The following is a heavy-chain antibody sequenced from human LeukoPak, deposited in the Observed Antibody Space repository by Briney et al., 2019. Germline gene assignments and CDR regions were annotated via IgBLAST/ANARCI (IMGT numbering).Heavy chain of an antibody. V-gene: IGHV3-48*04. CDR2: ISSTSGTK. D-gene: IGHD3-22*01. J-gene: IGHJ3*02. CDR3: ARALYDSSDSDAFDI. Sequence: PGGSLRLSCAASGFTFSSYSMNWVRQAPGKGLEWVSYISSTSGTKDYADSVKGRFTISRDSAKNSLYLQMNSLRAEDTAVYYCARALYDSSDSDAFDIWGQGTMVTVSS. CDR1: GFTFSSYS.